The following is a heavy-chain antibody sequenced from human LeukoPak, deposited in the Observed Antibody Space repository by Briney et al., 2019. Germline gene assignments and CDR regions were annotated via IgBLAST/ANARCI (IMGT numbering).Heavy chain of an antibody. J-gene: IGHJ5*02. CDR3: TYLRTPYYNDKWLDP. V-gene: IGHV3-48*04. D-gene: IGHD3/OR15-3a*01. Sequence: GGSLRLSCAASGFTFRTFSMNWVRQAPGKGLEWLSYISSGGTPIYYADSVKGRFTISRDDAQNLVYLQMSSLRAEDTAVYYCTYLRTPYYNDKWLDPWGQGALVTVS. CDR2: ISSGGTPI. CDR1: GFTFRTFS.